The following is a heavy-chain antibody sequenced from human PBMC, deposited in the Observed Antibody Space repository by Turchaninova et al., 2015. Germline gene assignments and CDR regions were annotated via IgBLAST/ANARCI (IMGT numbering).Heavy chain of an antibody. Sequence: QVQLQVSGPGLATPSDTLPLTCTVSGGPTNSSTYYWVWIRRPPGKGLEWIGNIDYSGSTYYNPSLKSRGTISVDTSKTQFSLKLSSVTAADTAVYYCARQKAGTTIDYWGQGTLVTVSS. CDR2: IDYSGST. J-gene: IGHJ4*02. CDR3: ARQKAGTTIDY. CDR1: GGPTNSSTYY. V-gene: IGHV4-39*01. D-gene: IGHD1-7*01.